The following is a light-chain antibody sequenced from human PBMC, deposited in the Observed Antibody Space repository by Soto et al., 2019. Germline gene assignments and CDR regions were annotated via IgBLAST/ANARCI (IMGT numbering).Light chain of an antibody. CDR3: QQCYTALWT. V-gene: IGKV1-39*01. J-gene: IGKJ1*01. CDR2: SAS. CDR1: LSIGRH. Sequence: DIQMTQSPYSLSASVGDRVTMTCRASLSIGRHINWYQQKPGKAPNLVIYSASSLPTGVPSRFCGSGSGTDFSLTISNPQSGYFSTYYCQQCYTALWTFCYGTTVDLK.